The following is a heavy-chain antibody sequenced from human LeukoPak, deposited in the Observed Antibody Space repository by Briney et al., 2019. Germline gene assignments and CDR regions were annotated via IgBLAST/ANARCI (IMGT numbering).Heavy chain of an antibody. D-gene: IGHD3-3*01. V-gene: IGHV3-48*03. CDR1: GFTFSSYE. CDR2: ISSSGSTI. CDR3: AREKPCTIFGVVIKCAFDI. J-gene: IGHJ3*02. Sequence: GGSLRLSCAASGFTFSSYEMNWVRQAPGKGLEWVSYISSSGSTIYYADSVKGRFTISRDNAKNSLYLQMNSLRAEDTAVYYCAREKPCTIFGVVIKCAFDIWGQGTMVTVSS.